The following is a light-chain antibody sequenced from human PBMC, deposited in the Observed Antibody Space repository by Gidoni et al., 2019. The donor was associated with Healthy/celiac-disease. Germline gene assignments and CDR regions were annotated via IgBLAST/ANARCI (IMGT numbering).Light chain of an antibody. CDR3: QQNYSTPT. V-gene: IGKV1-39*01. J-gene: IGKJ1*01. CDR2: AAS. CDR1: QSISSY. Sequence: DIQMTQSPSSLSASVGDRVTITCPASQSISSYLNWYQYKPGEATKLLIYAASSLQSGVPSMFSSSGSGTDFTLTICSLQPEYFATYCCQQNYSTPTFGQGTKVEIK.